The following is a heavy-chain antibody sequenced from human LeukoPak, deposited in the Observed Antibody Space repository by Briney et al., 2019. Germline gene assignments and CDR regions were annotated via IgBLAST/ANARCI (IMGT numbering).Heavy chain of an antibody. J-gene: IGHJ3*02. CDR1: GLTFTRYG. Sequence: GGSLRLSCAVSGLTFTRYGMSWVRQAPGKGLEWVSGISGSGDSTYYADSVKGRFTISRDNSKNMLYLQTNSLRVGDAAVYYCAKGQDHYDSSGYYRDAFDIWGQGTMVTVSS. CDR2: ISGSGDST. V-gene: IGHV3-23*01. D-gene: IGHD3-22*01. CDR3: AKGQDHYDSSGYYRDAFDI.